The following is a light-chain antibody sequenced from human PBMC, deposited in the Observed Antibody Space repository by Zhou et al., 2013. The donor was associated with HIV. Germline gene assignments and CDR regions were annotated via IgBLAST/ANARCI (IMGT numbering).Light chain of an antibody. V-gene: IGKV3-20*01. CDR1: QSLASDF. CDR2: GTS. J-gene: IGKJ2*01. CDR3: QQYGGSPMFT. Sequence: EIVLTQSPDTLSLSPGESATLSCRASQSLASDFLAWYQQRGGQAPRLLIYGTSSRAAGTPDRFSGGGPGTDFTLTISRLEPEDFAMYYCQQYGGSPMFTFGQGTMLEI.